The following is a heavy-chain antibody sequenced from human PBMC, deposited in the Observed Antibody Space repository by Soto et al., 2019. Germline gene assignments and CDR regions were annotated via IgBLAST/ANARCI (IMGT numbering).Heavy chain of an antibody. D-gene: IGHD4-17*01. Sequence: SETLSLTCTVSGGSISSSSYYWGWIRQPPGKGLEWIGSIYYSGSTYYNPSLKSRVTISVDTSKNQFSLKLSSVTAADTAVYYCARGYDYGGFVYWGQGTLVTVSS. V-gene: IGHV4-39*01. CDR3: ARGYDYGGFVY. J-gene: IGHJ4*01. CDR1: GGSISSSSYY. CDR2: IYYSGST.